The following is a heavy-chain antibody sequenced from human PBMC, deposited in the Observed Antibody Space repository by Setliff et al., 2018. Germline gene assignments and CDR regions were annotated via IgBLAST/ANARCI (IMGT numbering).Heavy chain of an antibody. J-gene: IGHJ6*03. CDR1: GGSVSDSTYY. CDR3: AREGRSSTRGWYMDA. CDR2: IYYSGST. V-gene: IGHV4-39*02. D-gene: IGHD2-2*01. Sequence: SETLSLTCTVSGGSVSDSTYYWGWVRQPPGKGLEWIGSIYYSGSTYYNPSLRSRVTISVDTSKNQFSLNVNSVIAADTAVYYCAREGRSSTRGWYMDAWGKGTSVTVSS.